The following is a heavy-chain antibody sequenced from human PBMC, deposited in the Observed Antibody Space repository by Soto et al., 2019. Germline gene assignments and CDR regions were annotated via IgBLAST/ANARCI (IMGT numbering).Heavy chain of an antibody. Sequence: SESLSLTCTVSVGSVSSYYWSWIRQPPGKGLEWIGYIYYSGSTNYNPSLKSRVTISVDTSKNQFSLKLSSVTAADTAVYYCASGGYSSGHDYWGQGTLVTVSS. J-gene: IGHJ4*02. CDR3: ASGGYSSGHDY. CDR1: VGSVSSYY. V-gene: IGHV4-59*02. CDR2: IYYSGST. D-gene: IGHD6-19*01.